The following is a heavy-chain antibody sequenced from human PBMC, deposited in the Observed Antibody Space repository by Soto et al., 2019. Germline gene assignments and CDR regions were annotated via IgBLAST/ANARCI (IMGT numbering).Heavy chain of an antibody. D-gene: IGHD2-21*01. J-gene: IGHJ4*02. CDR3: SRGGGGGLFDL. CDR2: ISPRTTYK. CDR1: GFTFSDHY. Sequence: QVQLVESGGGLVKPGGSLRLSCASSGFTFSDHYMSWIRRSPGKGLEILSYISPRTTYKNYADSVKGRFTISRDNAKNSLYLQLNSLRAEDTAIYYCSRGGGGGLFDLWGQGTFVTVSS. V-gene: IGHV3-11*06.